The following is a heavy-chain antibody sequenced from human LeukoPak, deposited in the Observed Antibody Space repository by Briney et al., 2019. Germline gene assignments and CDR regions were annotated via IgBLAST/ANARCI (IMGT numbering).Heavy chain of an antibody. V-gene: IGHV1-2*02. CDR2: INPNRGAT. D-gene: IGHD3/OR15-3a*01. J-gene: IGHJ4*02. Sequence: ASVKVSCKASGYTFTDHYIHWVGQASGQGLEWMGWINPNRGATNYAQKFQGRLTMTRDTSITTAYMELSRLTSDDTAIYYCARENMDSNSFDYWGQETLVTVSS. CDR3: ARENMDSNSFDY. CDR1: GYTFTDHY.